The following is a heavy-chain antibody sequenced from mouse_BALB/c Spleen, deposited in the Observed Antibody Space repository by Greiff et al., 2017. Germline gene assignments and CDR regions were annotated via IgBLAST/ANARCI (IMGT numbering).Heavy chain of an antibody. CDR1: GYSITSDYA. CDR3: AYRYDPFAY. Sequence: DVQLQESGPGLVKPSQSLSLTCTVTGYSITSDYAWNWIRQFPGNKLEWMGYISYSGSTSYNPSLKSRISITRDTSKNQFFLQLNSVTTEDTATYYCAYRYDPFAYWGQGTLVTVSA. D-gene: IGHD2-14*01. CDR2: ISYSGST. V-gene: IGHV3-2*02. J-gene: IGHJ3*01.